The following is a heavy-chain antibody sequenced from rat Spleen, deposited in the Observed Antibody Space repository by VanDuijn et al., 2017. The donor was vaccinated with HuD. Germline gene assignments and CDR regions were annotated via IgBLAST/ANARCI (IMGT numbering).Heavy chain of an antibody. J-gene: IGHJ1*01. CDR2: MWSGGNT. CDR3: TRESSNWDGYWYFDF. CDR1: GFSFTDYS. V-gene: IGHV2S63*01. Sequence: EVQLKESGPGLVQPSQTLSLTCTVSGFSFTDYSVHWVRQPPGKGLEWMGIMWSGGNTVYNSALKSRLNISRDTSKSQVFLKMNSLQTEDTAIYYCTRESSNWDGYWYFDFWGPGALVTVSS. D-gene: IGHD5-1*01.